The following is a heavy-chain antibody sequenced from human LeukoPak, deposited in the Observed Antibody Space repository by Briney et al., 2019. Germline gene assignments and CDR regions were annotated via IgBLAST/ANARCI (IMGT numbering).Heavy chain of an antibody. V-gene: IGHV4-59*01. CDR1: GGSISSYY. J-gene: IGHJ5*02. CDR2: IYYSGSS. Sequence: SETLSLTCTVSGGSISSYYWSWIRQPPGKGLEWIGYIYYSGSSNYNPSLKSRVPLSVDTSTKQFSLKLSSVTAAETAVYYCARAIRNYYGSGSSWFDPWGQGTLVTVSS. D-gene: IGHD3-10*01. CDR3: ARAIRNYYGSGSSWFDP.